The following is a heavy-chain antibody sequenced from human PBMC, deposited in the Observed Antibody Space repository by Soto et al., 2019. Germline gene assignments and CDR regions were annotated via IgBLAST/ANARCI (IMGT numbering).Heavy chain of an antibody. CDR3: ARGFPTVVTVDY. V-gene: IGHV4-59*08. J-gene: IGHJ4*02. CDR2: IYYSGST. Sequence: SETLSLTCIVSGGTISRNYWSWIRQLPGKGLEWIGYIYYSGSTNYNPSLKSRVTISVDTSKNQFSLKLSSVTAADTAVYYCARGFPTVVTVDYWGQGTLVTVSS. D-gene: IGHD4-17*01. CDR1: GGTISRNY.